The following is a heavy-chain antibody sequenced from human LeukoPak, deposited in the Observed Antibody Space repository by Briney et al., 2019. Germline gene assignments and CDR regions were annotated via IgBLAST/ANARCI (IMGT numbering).Heavy chain of an antibody. D-gene: IGHD1-26*01. CDR3: ARQGSGSRAAFDY. Sequence: SETLSLTCTVSGGSISSHYWSWIRQPPGKGLEWIGYIYYSGSTNYNPSLKSRVTISVDTSKNQFSLKLSSVTAADTAVYYCARQGSGSRAAFDYLGQGTLVTVSS. CDR2: IYYSGST. V-gene: IGHV4-59*08. J-gene: IGHJ4*02. CDR1: GGSISSHY.